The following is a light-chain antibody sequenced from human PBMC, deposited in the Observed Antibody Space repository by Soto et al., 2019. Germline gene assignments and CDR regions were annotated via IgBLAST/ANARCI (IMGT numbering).Light chain of an antibody. CDR2: AAS. V-gene: IGKV1-16*02. Sequence: DIQMTQSPSSVSASVGDRVTITCRASHAIGNHLAWFQQKPGKPPKSLIYAASSLQTGVPPKFSGSGTGTDFTLTINSLQPEDFATYYCQQYNKYPLTFGGGTKVEIQ. J-gene: IGKJ4*01. CDR1: HAIGNH. CDR3: QQYNKYPLT.